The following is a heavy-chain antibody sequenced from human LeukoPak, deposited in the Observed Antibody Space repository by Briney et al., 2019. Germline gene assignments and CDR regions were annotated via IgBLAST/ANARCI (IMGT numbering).Heavy chain of an antibody. Sequence: SETLSLTCTVSGVSINSHYLNWIRQPPGRGLEGIGYIYGSGRTNYNPSLKSRVTMSVATSKSQFSLNLNSLTAADTAVYYCVVSPNQDFFDYWGQGPLVTVSS. CDR3: VVSPNQDFFDY. J-gene: IGHJ4*02. CDR2: IYGSGRT. CDR1: GVSINSHY. V-gene: IGHV4-4*09.